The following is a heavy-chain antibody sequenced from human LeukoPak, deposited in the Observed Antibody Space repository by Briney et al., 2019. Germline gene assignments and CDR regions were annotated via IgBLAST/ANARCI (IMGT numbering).Heavy chain of an antibody. V-gene: IGHV3-21*01. CDR1: GFTFSSYA. Sequence: GGSLRLSCAASGFTFSSYAMSWVRQAPGKGLEWVSSISSSSSYIYYADSVKGRFTISRDNAKNSLYLQMNSLRAEDTAVYYCARDDSAAAGTRALYYYGMDVWGQGTTVTVSS. D-gene: IGHD6-13*01. J-gene: IGHJ6*02. CDR2: ISSSSSYI. CDR3: ARDDSAAAGTRALYYYGMDV.